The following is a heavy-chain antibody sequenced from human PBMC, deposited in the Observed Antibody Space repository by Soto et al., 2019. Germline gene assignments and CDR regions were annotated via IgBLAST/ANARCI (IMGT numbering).Heavy chain of an antibody. D-gene: IGHD3-9*01. CDR2: IKSKTDGGTT. J-gene: IGHJ4*02. Sequence: SGGSLRLSCAASGFTFSNAWMSWVRQAPGKGLEWVGRIKSKTDGGTTDYAAPVKGRFTISRDDSKNTLYLQMNSLKTEDTAVYYCTTPHYDILTGYYFDSWGQGTLVTVSS. V-gene: IGHV3-15*01. CDR1: GFTFSNAW. CDR3: TTPHYDILTGYYFDS.